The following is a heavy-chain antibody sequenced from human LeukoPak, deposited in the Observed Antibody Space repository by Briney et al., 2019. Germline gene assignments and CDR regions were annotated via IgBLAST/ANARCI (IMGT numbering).Heavy chain of an antibody. CDR2: VSGSGGAT. CDR1: GFTFNKYA. Sequence: GGSLRLSCAASGFTFNKYAMSWVRQAPGMGLEWLSYVSGSGGATYYADSVKGRFTISRGNSKNTVYLQMGSLRAEDTAVYYCAKNRGGTYKYYMDVWGNGTTVTVSS. CDR3: AKNRGGTYKYYMDV. J-gene: IGHJ6*03. V-gene: IGHV3-23*01. D-gene: IGHD1-1*01.